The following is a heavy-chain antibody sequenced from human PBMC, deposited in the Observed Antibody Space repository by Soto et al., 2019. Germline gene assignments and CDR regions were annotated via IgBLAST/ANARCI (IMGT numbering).Heavy chain of an antibody. Sequence: ETLSLTCVFSCGSCDTYYWNWIRQSPGKGLEWIGESNHRGSNNYSPSLKSRVTISLDTSKNQFSLKLTSVTAADTAVYYCARGGSSDWQVALDMWGQGTMVT. D-gene: IGHD6-19*01. J-gene: IGHJ3*02. CDR2: SNHRGSN. CDR1: CGSCDTYY. V-gene: IGHV4-34*01. CDR3: ARGGSSDWQVALDM.